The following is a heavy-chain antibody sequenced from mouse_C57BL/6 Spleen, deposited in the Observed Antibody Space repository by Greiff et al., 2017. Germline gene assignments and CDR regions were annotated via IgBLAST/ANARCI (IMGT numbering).Heavy chain of an antibody. D-gene: IGHD6-2*01. V-gene: IGHV1-80*01. CDR1: GYAFSSYW. J-gene: IGHJ1*03. CDR3: ARPVSYWYFDV. CDR2: IYPGDGDT. Sequence: VQLQESGAELVKPGASVKISCKASGYAFSSYWMNWVKQRPGKGLEWIGQIYPGDGDTNYNGKFKGKATLTADKSSSTAYMQLSSLTSEDSAVYFCARPVSYWYFDVWGTGTTVTVSS.